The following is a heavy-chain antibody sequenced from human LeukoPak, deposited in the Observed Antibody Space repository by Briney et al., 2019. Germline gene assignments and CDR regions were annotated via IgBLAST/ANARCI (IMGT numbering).Heavy chain of an antibody. J-gene: IGHJ4*02. D-gene: IGHD3-10*01. CDR2: ISSGGTYE. CDR1: GFTFSNYA. Sequence: QPGKSLRLSCAASGFTFSNYAMHWVRQAPGKGLEWVSLISSGGTYEYYADSVKGRFTISIDNSKNTLYMKLNSLRAADTAVYYCARDSTYYYDSGSSGPHYFDNWGQGTLVTVSS. V-gene: IGHV3-30*01. CDR3: ARDSTYYYDSGSSGPHYFDN.